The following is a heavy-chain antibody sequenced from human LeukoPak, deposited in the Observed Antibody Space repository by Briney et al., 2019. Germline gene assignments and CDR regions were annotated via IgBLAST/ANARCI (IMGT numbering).Heavy chain of an antibody. CDR2: ISGSGGST. J-gene: IGHJ4*02. CDR1: GFTFSSYA. V-gene: IGHV3-23*01. CDR3: AKDLGDDGGYYFDY. Sequence: GGSLSLSCAASGFTFSSYAMSWVRQAPGKGLEWVSAISGSGGSTYYADSVKGRFTISRDNSKNTLYLQMNSLRAEDTAVYYCAKDLGDDGGYYFDYWGQGTLVTVSS. D-gene: IGHD4-23*01.